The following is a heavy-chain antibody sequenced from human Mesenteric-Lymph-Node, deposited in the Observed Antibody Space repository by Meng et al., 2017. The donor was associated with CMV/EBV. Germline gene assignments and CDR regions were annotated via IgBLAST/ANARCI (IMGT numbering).Heavy chain of an antibody. CDR2: ISYDGSNK. CDR1: GFTFSSYA. CDR3: AREGDIVVVPDGPFDY. J-gene: IGHJ4*02. D-gene: IGHD2-2*01. Sequence: GESLKIYCAASGFTFSSYAMHWVRQAPGKGLEWVAVISYDGSNKYYADSVKGRFTISRDNSKNTLYLQMNSLRAEDTAVYYCAREGDIVVVPDGPFDYWGQGTLVTVSS. V-gene: IGHV3-30-3*01.